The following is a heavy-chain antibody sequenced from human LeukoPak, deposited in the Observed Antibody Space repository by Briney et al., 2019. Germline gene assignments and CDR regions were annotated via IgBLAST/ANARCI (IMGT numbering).Heavy chain of an antibody. Sequence: GASVKLSCNASGYTFTGYFIHWVRQAPGQGLEWMGWINSDSGDTNYAQRFQGRVTMTRDTSISTAYMELSRLRSDDTAVYYCARGFCTSGLCYTLDYWGQGSLVTVSS. D-gene: IGHD2-8*01. CDR1: GYTFTGYF. CDR3: ARGFCTSGLCYTLDY. J-gene: IGHJ4*02. CDR2: INSDSGDT. V-gene: IGHV1-2*02.